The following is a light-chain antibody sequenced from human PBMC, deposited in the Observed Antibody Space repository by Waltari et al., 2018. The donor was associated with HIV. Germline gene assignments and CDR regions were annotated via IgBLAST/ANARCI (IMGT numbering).Light chain of an antibody. CDR3: AAWDDSLKGYV. V-gene: IGLV1-44*01. Sequence: QSVLTQPPSASGTPGRRVTISCSGSGSNIGGNIVKWYQHLPGTAPRLLIYGDDQRPSGVPDRFSGSKSDTSASLAISGLQSEDEADYYCAAWDDSLKGYVFGTGTKVTVL. CDR2: GDD. J-gene: IGLJ1*01. CDR1: GSNIGGNI.